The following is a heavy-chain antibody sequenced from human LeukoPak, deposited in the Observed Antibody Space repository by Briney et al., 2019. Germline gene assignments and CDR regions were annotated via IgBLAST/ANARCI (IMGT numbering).Heavy chain of an antibody. J-gene: IGHJ4*02. Sequence: GGSLRLSCAACGYAFSTYTMNWARQARGKGLEWVASINSGGTTTHYALSVKGRFTISRDNAQNVLYLQMNGLRGDDAAVYYCLRGDSRDFWGQGTLVTVSS. D-gene: IGHD3-22*01. V-gene: IGHV3-21*06. CDR1: GYAFSTYT. CDR2: INSGGTTT. CDR3: LRGDSRDF.